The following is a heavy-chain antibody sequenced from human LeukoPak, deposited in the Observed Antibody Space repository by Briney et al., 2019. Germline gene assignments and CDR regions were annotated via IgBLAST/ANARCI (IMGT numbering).Heavy chain of an antibody. CDR3: ARSPENYDVLTGYYGWYFDL. V-gene: IGHV3-74*01. Sequence: GGSLRLSCATSGFAFTNYWMVWVRQAPGKGLVWVSRINSDGRTTNYADSVKGRFTISRDNAKNTLYLQMKSLRAEDTAVYYCARSPENYDVLTGYYGWYFDLWGRGTLVTVSS. CDR2: INSDGRTT. CDR1: GFAFTNYW. J-gene: IGHJ2*01. D-gene: IGHD3-9*01.